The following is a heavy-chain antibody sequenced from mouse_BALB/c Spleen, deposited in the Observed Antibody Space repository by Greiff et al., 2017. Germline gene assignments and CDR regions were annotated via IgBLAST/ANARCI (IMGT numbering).Heavy chain of an antibody. Sequence: EVMLVESGGGLVKPGGSLKLSCAASGFAFSSYDMSWVRQTPEKRLEWVAYISSGGGSTYYPDTVKGRFTISRDNAKNTLYLQMSSLKSEDTAMYYCARRYDYWGQGTSVTVSS. CDR3: ARRYDY. J-gene: IGHJ4*01. CDR1: GFAFSSYD. V-gene: IGHV5-12-1*01. CDR2: ISSGGGST.